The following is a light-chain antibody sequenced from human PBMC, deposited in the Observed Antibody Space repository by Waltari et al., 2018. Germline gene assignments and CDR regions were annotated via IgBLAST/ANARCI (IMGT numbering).Light chain of an antibody. J-gene: IGKJ4*01. V-gene: IGKV3-11*01. CDR3: QQRRDWPLT. CDR1: QSVTNY. CDR2: DSS. Sequence: IVLTQSPAILSLSPGERASLPCRASQSVTNYLAWYQQNPCQAPRLLIDDSSNMATGIPARFSGSGFGTDFTLTISRLEPEDFAVYYCQQRRDWPLTFGGGTKVEIK.